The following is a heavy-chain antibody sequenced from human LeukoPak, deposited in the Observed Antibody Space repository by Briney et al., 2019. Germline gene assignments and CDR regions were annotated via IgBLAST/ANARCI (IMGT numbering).Heavy chain of an antibody. Sequence: GGSLRLSCTASGFSFYTYPMHWVRQAPGKGLEWVALISYDGNNQYYADSVKGRFTVSRDNSKNTLYLEVDTLRPEDTAVYYCVRRGNWGSAFDVWGQGTMVTVSS. CDR2: ISYDGNNQ. CDR1: GFSFYTYP. J-gene: IGHJ3*01. D-gene: IGHD7-27*01. V-gene: IGHV3-30-3*01. CDR3: VRRGNWGSAFDV.